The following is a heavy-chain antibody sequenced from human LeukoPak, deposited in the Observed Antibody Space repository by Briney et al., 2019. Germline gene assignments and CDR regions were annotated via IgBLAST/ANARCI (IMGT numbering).Heavy chain of an antibody. CDR2: INTNTGNP. D-gene: IGHD6-6*01. Sequence: GASVKVSCKASGYTFTGYYMHWVRQAPGQGLEWMGWINTNTGNPTYAQGFTGRFVFSLDTSVSTAYLQISSLKAEDTAVYYCARRRMAARHTHYYMDVWGKGTTVTVSS. V-gene: IGHV7-4-1*02. CDR1: GYTFTGYY. CDR3: ARRRMAARHTHYYMDV. J-gene: IGHJ6*03.